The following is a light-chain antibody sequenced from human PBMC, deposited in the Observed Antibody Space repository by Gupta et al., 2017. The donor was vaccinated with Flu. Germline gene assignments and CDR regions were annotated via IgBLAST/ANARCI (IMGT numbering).Light chain of an antibody. J-gene: IGLJ1*01. V-gene: IGLV3-1*01. CDR2: QDN. CDR3: QAWDDRRGV. CDR1: RLGEKF. Sequence: SFALSQPPSVSVSPGQTASITCSGERLGEKFACWYQQKPGQSPVLIIYQDNKRPSGVAERFSGSNSGDTATLTISGAQTVDEGDYYCQAWDDRRGVFGPGTTVTVL.